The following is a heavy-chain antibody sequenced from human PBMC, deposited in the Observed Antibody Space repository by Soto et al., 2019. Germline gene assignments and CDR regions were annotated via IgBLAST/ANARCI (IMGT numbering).Heavy chain of an antibody. CDR1: GGPINSYY. V-gene: IGHV4-59*01. Sequence: PSETLSLTCTVSGGPINSYYWSWIRQPPGKGLEWIGYIYYSGSTNYNPSLKSRVTISVDTSKNQFSLKLRSVTGADTAVYYCARRYGGNFDYWGQGTLVTVSS. D-gene: IGHD1-26*01. CDR2: IYYSGST. J-gene: IGHJ4*02. CDR3: ARRYGGNFDY.